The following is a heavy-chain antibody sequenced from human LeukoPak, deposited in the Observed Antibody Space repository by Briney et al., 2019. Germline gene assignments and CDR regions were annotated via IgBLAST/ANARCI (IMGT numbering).Heavy chain of an antibody. CDR2: LSGSGGST. D-gene: IGHD6-19*01. Sequence: PGGSLRLSCEASGFTFSSYAMSWVRQAPGKGLEWVSGLSGSGGSTYYADSVKGRFTISRDNSKNTLYLQMNSLRAEDTALYYCAKDMYGSGWYYYMDVWGKGTTVTVSS. J-gene: IGHJ6*03. CDR3: AKDMYGSGWYYYMDV. CDR1: GFTFSSYA. V-gene: IGHV3-23*01.